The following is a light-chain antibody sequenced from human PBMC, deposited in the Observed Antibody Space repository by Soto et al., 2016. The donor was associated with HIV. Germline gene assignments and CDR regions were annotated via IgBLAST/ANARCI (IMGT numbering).Light chain of an antibody. V-gene: IGLV3-21*03. Sequence: YELTQPPSVSVAPGKTATISCGGNNIGSKSVHWYYQKPGQAPVLVVYDDSDRPSGIPERFSGSNFGGSATLTISRVEAEDEADYYCQVWDSGSDHYVFGTGTRVTV. CDR1: NIGSKS. J-gene: IGLJ1*01. CDR2: DDS. CDR3: QVWDSGSDHYV.